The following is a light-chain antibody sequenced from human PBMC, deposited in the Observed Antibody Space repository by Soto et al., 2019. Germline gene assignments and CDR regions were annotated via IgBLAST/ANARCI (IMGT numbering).Light chain of an antibody. V-gene: IGKV4-1*01. CDR3: QQYYNSIT. CDR1: QTILYFSNNKNF. J-gene: IGKJ5*01. Sequence: DIVMPQSPDSLAVSLGERATINCKSSQTILYFSNNKNFLAWYQQKAGQPPKLLITWASTRESGVPDRFSGSGSGTDFTLTISSLQAEDVAVYYCQQYYNSITFGQGTRLEIK. CDR2: WAS.